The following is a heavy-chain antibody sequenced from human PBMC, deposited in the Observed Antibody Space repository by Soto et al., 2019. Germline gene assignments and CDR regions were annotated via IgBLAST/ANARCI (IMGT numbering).Heavy chain of an antibody. J-gene: IGHJ4*02. Sequence: QVQLQESGPGLVQPSETLSLTCTVSSDSISSYYWTWIRQPAGKGLEWIGRISTSGSTNHNPSLKGRVTKSVDTSKNQVSLNLTSLTAADTAVYYCARENILLAASGKRDFDYWGQGTLVTVSS. CDR2: ISTSGST. CDR1: SDSISSYY. V-gene: IGHV4-4*07. D-gene: IGHD6-13*01. CDR3: ARENILLAASGKRDFDY.